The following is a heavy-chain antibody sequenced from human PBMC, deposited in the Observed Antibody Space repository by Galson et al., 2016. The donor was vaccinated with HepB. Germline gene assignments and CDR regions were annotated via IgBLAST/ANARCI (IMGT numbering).Heavy chain of an antibody. CDR2: ISYDGSNK. Sequence: SLRLSCAASGFTSSSYGMHWVRQAPGKGLEWVAVISYDGSNKYYVDSVKGRFTISRDNPKNTLYLQMDSLRPDDTAIYYCAKIDCGKNCPPDYWGQGTLVTVSS. CDR1: GFTSSSYG. J-gene: IGHJ4*02. D-gene: IGHD2-21*02. V-gene: IGHV3-30*18. CDR3: AKIDCGKNCPPDY.